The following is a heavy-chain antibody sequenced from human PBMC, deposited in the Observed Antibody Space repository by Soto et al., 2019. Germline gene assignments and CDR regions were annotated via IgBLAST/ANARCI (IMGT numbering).Heavy chain of an antibody. CDR2: FDPEDGET. D-gene: IGHD2-2*01. CDR1: GYTLTELS. J-gene: IGHJ5*02. Sequence: VSVKVSCKVSGYTLTELSMHWARQATGKGLEWMGGFDPEDGETIYAQKFQGRVTMTEDTSTDTAYMELSSLRSEDTAVYYCATSRRDIVVVPAFDPWGQGTLVTVSS. CDR3: ATSRRDIVVVPAFDP. V-gene: IGHV1-24*01.